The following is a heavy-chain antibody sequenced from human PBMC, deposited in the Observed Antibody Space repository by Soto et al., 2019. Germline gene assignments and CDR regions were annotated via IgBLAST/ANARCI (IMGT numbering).Heavy chain of an antibody. CDR1: GYSFTSYW. Sequence: GESLKISCKGSGYSFTSYWIGWVRQMPGKGLEWMGIIYPGDSDTRYSPSFQGQVTISADKSISTAYLQWSSLKASDTAMYYCARISNSYDFWSGPNWFDPWGQGTLVTVSS. CDR2: IYPGDSDT. V-gene: IGHV5-51*01. D-gene: IGHD3-3*01. J-gene: IGHJ5*02. CDR3: ARISNSYDFWSGPNWFDP.